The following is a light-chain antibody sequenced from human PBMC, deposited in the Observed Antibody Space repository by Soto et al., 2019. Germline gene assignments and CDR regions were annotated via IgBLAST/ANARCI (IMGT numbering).Light chain of an antibody. V-gene: IGKV1-39*01. CDR1: QSITTY. Sequence: DIQMTQSPSSLSASVGDRATITCRASQSITTYLNWYQQKPGKAPKLLIYAASNLQSGVPSRFSGSGSGADFTLTIISLQPEDFATYYCQQSYTVPYTFGQGTNLEIK. CDR3: QQSYTVPYT. CDR2: AAS. J-gene: IGKJ2*01.